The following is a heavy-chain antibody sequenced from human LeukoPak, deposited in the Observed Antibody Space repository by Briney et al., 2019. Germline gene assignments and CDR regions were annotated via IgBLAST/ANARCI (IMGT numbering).Heavy chain of an antibody. V-gene: IGHV4-59*08. CDR1: GGSVNSYY. D-gene: IGHD3-16*01. Sequence: PSETLSLTCSVSGGSVNSYYWSWIRQSPGKGLEWIENIYYSGSTNYNPSLNSRVTISVDTSKNQFSLKLNSVTAADTAVYYCARHGALDCWGQGTLVTVSS. J-gene: IGHJ4*02. CDR2: IYYSGST. CDR3: ARHGALDC.